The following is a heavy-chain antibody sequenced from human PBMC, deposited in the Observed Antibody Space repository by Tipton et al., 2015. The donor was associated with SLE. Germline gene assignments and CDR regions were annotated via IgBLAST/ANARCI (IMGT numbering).Heavy chain of an antibody. Sequence: TLSLTCTVSGCSISSYYWSWIRQPPGKGLEWIGYIYYSGSTNYNPSLKSRVTISVDTSKNQFSLKLSSVTAADTAVYYCAGGQQPPQFDYWGQGTLVTVSS. V-gene: IGHV4-59*07. CDR3: AGGQQPPQFDY. J-gene: IGHJ4*02. D-gene: IGHD6-13*01. CDR1: GCSISSYY. CDR2: IYYSGST.